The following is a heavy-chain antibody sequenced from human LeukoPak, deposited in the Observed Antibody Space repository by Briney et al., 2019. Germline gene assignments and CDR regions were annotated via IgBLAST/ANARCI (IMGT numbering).Heavy chain of an antibody. CDR1: ADSLSSGGHY. Sequence: SETLSLTCTVSADSLSSGGHYWAWIRQLPGKGLESIGFIHHSGSSRPNPSLKDRVAISVDASRKQFALRLSSVPAADTAIYYCAREGNRLGGFYFDYWGQGIQVIVSS. V-gene: IGHV4-31*03. CDR2: IHHSGSS. D-gene: IGHD6-25*01. CDR3: AREGNRLGGFYFDY. J-gene: IGHJ4*02.